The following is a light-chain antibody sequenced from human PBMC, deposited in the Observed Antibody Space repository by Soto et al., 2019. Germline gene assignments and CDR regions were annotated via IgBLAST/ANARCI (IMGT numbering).Light chain of an antibody. J-gene: IGLJ2*01. Sequence: QSALTQPASVSGSPGQSITISCTGTSSDVGGYNYVSWYQQHPGKAPKLMIYDVSNRPSGVSNRVSGAKAGNTASRTISGRQAEDEADYYCSSYTSSSTLVFGGGTKLTVL. CDR2: DVS. V-gene: IGLV2-14*01. CDR3: SSYTSSSTLV. CDR1: SSDVGGYNY.